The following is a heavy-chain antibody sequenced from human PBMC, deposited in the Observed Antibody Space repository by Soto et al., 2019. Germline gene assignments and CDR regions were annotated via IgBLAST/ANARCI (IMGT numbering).Heavy chain of an antibody. CDR1: GGSISSSSYY. J-gene: IGHJ5*01. D-gene: IGHD6-19*01. Sequence: SETLSLTCTVSGGSISSSSYYWGWIRQPPGKGLELIGRIYYSGSTYYNPSLRSRVTISVDTSRNQFSLKLSSVTAADTAVYYCARHTPSAVAGRARFHPGGFDXWGKGTLVTLSX. CDR3: ARHTPSAVAGRARFHPGGFDX. V-gene: IGHV4-39*01. CDR2: IYYSGST.